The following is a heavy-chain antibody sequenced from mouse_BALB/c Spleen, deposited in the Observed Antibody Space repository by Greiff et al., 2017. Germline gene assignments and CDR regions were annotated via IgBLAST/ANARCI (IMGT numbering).Heavy chain of an antibody. CDR1: GFTFSSYT. CDR3: ARHWDYFDY. V-gene: IGHV5-12-2*01. J-gene: IGHJ2*01. Sequence: DVHLVESGGGLVQPGGSLKLSCAASGFTFSSYTMSWVRQTPEKRLEWVAYISNGGGSTYYPDTVKGRFTISRDNAKNTLYLQMSSLKSEDTAMYYCARHWDYFDYWGQGTTLTVSS. D-gene: IGHD4-1*01. CDR2: ISNGGGST.